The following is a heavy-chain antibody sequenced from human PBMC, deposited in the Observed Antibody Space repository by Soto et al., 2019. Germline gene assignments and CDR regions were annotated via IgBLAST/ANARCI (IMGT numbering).Heavy chain of an antibody. J-gene: IGHJ4*02. Sequence: QVQLVQSGAEVKKPGSSVKVSCKTSGGTFSSYAISWVRQAPGQGLEWMGGIIPIFGTPNYAQKFQGRVTITAYKSTGTAYMELSSLRSEDTAVYSCAAPCGVDYKDLDYFDYGGQGTLVIVSS. V-gene: IGHV1-69*06. CDR3: AAPCGVDYKDLDYFDY. D-gene: IGHD4-4*01. CDR1: GGTFSSYA. CDR2: IIPIFGTP.